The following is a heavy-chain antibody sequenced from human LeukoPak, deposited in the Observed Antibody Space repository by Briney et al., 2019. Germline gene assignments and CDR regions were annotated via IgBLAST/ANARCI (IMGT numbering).Heavy chain of an antibody. CDR2: ITGSGDTT. Sequence: AAYLRRSCAASGFIFRNYAMSWVRPAPGKGLQWVAAITGSGDTTYYGDSVMGRFTISRDNSKNTLYLEVNTLRAEDTAVYYCAKWGDYDILTGYYVSDFWGQGTLVTVSS. D-gene: IGHD3-9*01. J-gene: IGHJ4*02. CDR3: AKWGDYDILTGYYVSDF. CDR1: GFIFRNYA. V-gene: IGHV3-23*01.